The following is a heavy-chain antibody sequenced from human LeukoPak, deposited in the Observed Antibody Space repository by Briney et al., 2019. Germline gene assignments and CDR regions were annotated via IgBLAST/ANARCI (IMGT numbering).Heavy chain of an antibody. J-gene: IGHJ4*02. CDR2: ISGSGGST. CDR3: AKSHYGSGSYYNDVPPKPYYFDY. Sequence: PGGSLRLSCAASGFTFSSYAMSWVRQAPGKGLEWVSAISGSGGSTYYADSVKGRFTISRDNSKNTLYLQMNSLRAEDTAVYYCAKSHYGSGSYYNDVPPKPYYFDYWGQGTLVTVSS. D-gene: IGHD3-10*01. V-gene: IGHV3-23*01. CDR1: GFTFSSYA.